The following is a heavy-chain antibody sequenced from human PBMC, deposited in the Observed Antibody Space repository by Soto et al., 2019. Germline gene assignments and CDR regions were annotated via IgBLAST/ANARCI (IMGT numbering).Heavy chain of an antibody. V-gene: IGHV3-7*01. Sequence: EVQLVESGGGLVQPGGSLRLSCAASGFTFSSYWMSWVRQAPGKGLEWVANIKQDGSEKYYVDSVKGRFTISRDNAKNSLYLQMNSLRAEDTAVYYCARDLTMVRGVGYYYYYYGMDVWGQGTTVTVSS. CDR3: ARDLTMVRGVGYYYYYYGMDV. CDR2: IKQDGSEK. J-gene: IGHJ6*02. D-gene: IGHD3-10*01. CDR1: GFTFSSYW.